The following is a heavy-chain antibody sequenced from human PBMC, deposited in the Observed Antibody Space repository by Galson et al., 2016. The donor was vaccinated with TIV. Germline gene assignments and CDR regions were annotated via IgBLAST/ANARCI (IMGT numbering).Heavy chain of an antibody. D-gene: IGHD2-15*01. J-gene: IGHJ6*02. V-gene: IGHV4-38-2*01. Sequence: ETLSLTCAVSGYSISSGYWWDWIRQAPGKGLEWIGTVHHVGVTFYNPSLKSRVTLTTDEPDNSFSLTMRSVPAADTATYYCARHYNNVVIGEGWYYDHGMEVWGQGTTVTVSS. CDR2: VHHVGVT. CDR1: GYSISSGYW. CDR3: ARHYNNVVIGEGWYYDHGMEV.